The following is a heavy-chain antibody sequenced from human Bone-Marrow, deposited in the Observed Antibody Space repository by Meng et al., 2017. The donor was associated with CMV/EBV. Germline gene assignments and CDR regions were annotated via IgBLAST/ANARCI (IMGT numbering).Heavy chain of an antibody. CDR3: GRMWYSNYYFDY. CDR1: GGSISSSSYY. D-gene: IGHD4-11*01. V-gene: IGHV4-39*07. J-gene: IGHJ4*02. CDR2: IYYSGST. Sequence: GSLRLSCTVSGGSISSSSYYWGWIRQPPGKGLEWIGSIYYSGSTYYNPSLKSRVTISVDTSKNQFSLKLSSVTAADTAVYYCGRMWYSNYYFDYWGQGTLVTVSS.